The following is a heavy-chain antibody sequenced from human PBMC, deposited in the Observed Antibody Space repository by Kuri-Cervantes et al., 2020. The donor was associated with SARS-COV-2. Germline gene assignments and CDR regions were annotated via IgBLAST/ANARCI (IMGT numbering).Heavy chain of an antibody. CDR2: ISAYNGNT. J-gene: IGHJ6*03. Sequence: ASVKVSCKASGYTFTSYGISWVRQAPGQGLEWMGWISAYNGNTGYAQKFQGRVTITRNTSISTAYMELSSLRSEDTAVYYCARAIREGGYSGYDRLYYYYYMDVWGKGTTVTVSS. CDR3: ARAIREGGYSGYDRLYYYYYMDV. D-gene: IGHD5-12*01. V-gene: IGHV1-8*03. CDR1: GYTFTSYG.